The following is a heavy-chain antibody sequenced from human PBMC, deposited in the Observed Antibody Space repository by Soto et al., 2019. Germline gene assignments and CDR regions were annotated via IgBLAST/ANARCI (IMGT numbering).Heavy chain of an antibody. D-gene: IGHD3-3*01. CDR3: ERMPYYEFWSGSFMDV. CDR1: GGSFSGYY. J-gene: IGHJ6*02. CDR2: IDHSGST. Sequence: SETLSLTCAVYGGSFSGYYWSWIRQPPGKGLEWIGEIDHSGSTNYNPSLKSRVTISVDTSKNQFSLKLSSVTAADTAVYYCERMPYYEFWSGSFMDVWGQGTTVTVS. V-gene: IGHV4-34*01.